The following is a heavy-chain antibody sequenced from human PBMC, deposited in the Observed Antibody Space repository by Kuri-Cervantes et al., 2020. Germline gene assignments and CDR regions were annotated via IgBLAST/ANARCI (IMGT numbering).Heavy chain of an antibody. V-gene: IGHV4-39*07. J-gene: IGHJ4*02. CDR2: IYYSGST. Sequence: WVRQAPGKGLEWIGSIYYSGSTYYNPSLKSRVTVSVDTSKNQFSLKLSSVTAADTAVYYCARARGDYYFDYWGQGTLVTVSS. D-gene: IGHD2-21*02. CDR3: ARARGDYYFDY.